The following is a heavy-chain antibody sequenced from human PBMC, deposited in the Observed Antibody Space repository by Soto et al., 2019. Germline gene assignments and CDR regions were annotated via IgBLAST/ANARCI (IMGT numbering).Heavy chain of an antibody. D-gene: IGHD3-9*01. V-gene: IGHV4-4*02. CDR3: ARVVLTITRGAFDA. CDR1: GGSISSSHW. J-gene: IGHJ3*01. Sequence: QVQLQESGPGLVKPSGTLSLTCAVSGGSISSSHWWTWVRQSPGKGLEYIGEISHRGTSNSNTSLKSRVTLSVDKSKNHFSLTLTSVTAADTAVYYCARVVLTITRGAFDAWGQGTLVIVSS. CDR2: ISHRGTS.